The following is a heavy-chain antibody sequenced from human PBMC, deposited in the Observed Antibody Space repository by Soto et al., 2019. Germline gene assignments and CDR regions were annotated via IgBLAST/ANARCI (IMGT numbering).Heavy chain of an antibody. CDR1: GESFSGHI. CDR3: ARGLITGSHYSGGWYYFDS. Sequence: QVQLQQSGAGLLKPSETLSLTCAVYGESFSGHIWTWIRQTPGKGLQWIGQVNHRGSASYNPSLKSRVTISVHTSNSQFSLELSSVTAADTAVYYCARGLITGSHYSGGWYYFDSWGQGTQVTFSS. J-gene: IGHJ4*02. D-gene: IGHD6-19*01. V-gene: IGHV4-34*01. CDR2: VNHRGSA.